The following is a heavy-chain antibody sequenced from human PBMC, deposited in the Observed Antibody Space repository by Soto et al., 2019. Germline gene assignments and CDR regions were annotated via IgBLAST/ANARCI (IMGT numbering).Heavy chain of an antibody. J-gene: IGHJ6*02. CDR1: GGSIYRSGYY. Sequence: SETLSLTCTVSGGSIYRSGYYWGWIRQPPGRGLEWIGNIDYNGVTYSNPSLKSRVTISRDTSKNQFSLKLTSVTAADTAVYYCARVAMTTVTQVWSNYYYGMDVWGQGTTVTVSS. V-gene: IGHV4-39*01. CDR2: IDYNGVT. D-gene: IGHD4-17*01. CDR3: ARVAMTTVTQVWSNYYYGMDV.